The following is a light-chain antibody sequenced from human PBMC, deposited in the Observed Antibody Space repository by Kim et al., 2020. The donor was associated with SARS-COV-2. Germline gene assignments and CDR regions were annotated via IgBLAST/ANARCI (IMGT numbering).Light chain of an antibody. V-gene: IGLV2-23*02. CDR2: EVS. CDR1: SSDVGNYNL. J-gene: IGLJ1*01. Sequence: GQSITISCTGTSSDVGNYNLVSWYQQHPGKAPKVRIYEVSKRPSWVSDRFSGSKSANMASLTISGLQTEDEADYYCCSYAGRNIYVFGTGTKVTVL. CDR3: CSYAGRNIYV.